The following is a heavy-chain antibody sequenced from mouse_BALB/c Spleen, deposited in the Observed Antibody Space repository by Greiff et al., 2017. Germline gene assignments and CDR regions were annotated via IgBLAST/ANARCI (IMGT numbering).Heavy chain of an antibody. Sequence: QSGPELVKPGASVKMSCKASGYKFTSYVMHWVKQTPGQGLEWIGAIYPGNGDTSYNQKFKGKATLTADKSSSTAYMQLSSLTSEDSAVYYCARGNYFDYWGQGTTLTVSS. CDR1: GYKFTSYV. CDR3: ARGNYFDY. V-gene: IGHV1-12*01. CDR2: IYPGNGDT. J-gene: IGHJ2*01.